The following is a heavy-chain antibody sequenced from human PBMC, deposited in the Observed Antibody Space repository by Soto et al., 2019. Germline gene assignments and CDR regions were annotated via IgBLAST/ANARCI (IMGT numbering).Heavy chain of an antibody. CDR3: ARDLDGLHDDTSGPFPRPG. D-gene: IGHD3-22*01. CDR2: IHSSGSI. CDR1: GYSISSDYS. V-gene: IGHV4-28*05. J-gene: IGHJ1*01. Sequence: PSETLSLTCAVSGYSISSDYSWGWIRQAPGRGLEWIGYIHSSGSIYYNPSLKSRATMSIDTAGNQFSLKVSSVTVADTAVYYCARDLDGLHDDTSGPFPRPGWGQGTLVTVSS.